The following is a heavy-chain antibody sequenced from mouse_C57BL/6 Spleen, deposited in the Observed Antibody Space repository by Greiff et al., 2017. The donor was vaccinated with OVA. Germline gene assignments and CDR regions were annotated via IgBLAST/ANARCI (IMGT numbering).Heavy chain of an antibody. V-gene: IGHV5-4*03. J-gene: IGHJ2*01. CDR2: ISDGGSYT. CDR1: GFTFSSYA. CDR3: ARARGAITTVVAPFDY. Sequence: EVKLMESGGGLVKPGGSLKLSCAASGFTFSSYAMSWVRQTPEKRLEWVATISDGGSYTYYPDNVKGRFTISRDNAKNNLYLQMSHLKSEDTAMYYCARARGAITTVVAPFDYWGQGTTLTVSS. D-gene: IGHD1-1*01.